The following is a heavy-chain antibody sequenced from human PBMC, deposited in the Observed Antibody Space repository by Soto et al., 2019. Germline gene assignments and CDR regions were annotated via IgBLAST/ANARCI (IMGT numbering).Heavy chain of an antibody. V-gene: IGHV3-21*01. D-gene: IGHD3-9*01. CDR2: ISSSNSYI. CDR3: AREGENYDILTGYDYYYYYYMDV. CDR1: GFTFSSYS. J-gene: IGHJ6*03. Sequence: EVQLVESGGGLVKPGGSLRLSCAASGFTFSSYSMNWVRQAPGKGLEWVSSISSSNSYIYYADSVKGRFTISRDNAKNSLYLQMNSLRAEDTAVYYCAREGENYDILTGYDYYYYYYMDVWGKGTTVTVSS.